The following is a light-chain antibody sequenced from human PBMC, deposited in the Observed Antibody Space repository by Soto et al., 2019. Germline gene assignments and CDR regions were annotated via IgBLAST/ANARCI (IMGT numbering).Light chain of an antibody. J-gene: IGKJ3*01. CDR1: QSVGNY. CDR2: DAS. Sequence: EIVLTQSPATLSLSPGERATLSCRASQSVGNYLAWYQQKPGQAPRLLIYDASNRATAIPDRFSGSGSGTDFTLTITSLEPEDFAIYYCHQRINWPPFTFGPGTIVDLK. CDR3: HQRINWPPFT. V-gene: IGKV3-11*01.